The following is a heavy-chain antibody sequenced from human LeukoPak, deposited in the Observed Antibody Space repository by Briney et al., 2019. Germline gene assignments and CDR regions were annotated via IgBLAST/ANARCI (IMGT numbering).Heavy chain of an antibody. CDR1: GGSISSYY. Sequence: SETLSLTCTVSGGSISSYYWSWIRQPAGKGLEWIGRIYTSGSTNYNPSLKSRVTMSVDTSKNQFSLKLSSVTAADTAVYYCAGGTYYYDSSGPGRISGRVGAFDIWGQGTMVTVSS. D-gene: IGHD3-22*01. V-gene: IGHV4-4*07. J-gene: IGHJ3*02. CDR2: IYTSGST. CDR3: AGGTYYYDSSGPGRISGRVGAFDI.